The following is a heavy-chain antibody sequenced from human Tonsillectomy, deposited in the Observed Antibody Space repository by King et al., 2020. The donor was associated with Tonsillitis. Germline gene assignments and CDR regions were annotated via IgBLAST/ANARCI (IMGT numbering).Heavy chain of an antibody. J-gene: IGHJ4*02. CDR1: GFTFDDYA. D-gene: IGHD7-27*01. CDR3: AKEQSWGEWTYPFDY. Sequence: VQLVESGGGLVQPGRSLRLSCAASGFTFDDYAMHWVRQAPGKGLEWVSGISWNSCSIGYADSVKGRFTISRDNAKNPLYLQMNSLGAEDTALYYCAKEQSWGEWTYPFDYWGQGTLVTVSS. CDR2: ISWNSCSI. V-gene: IGHV3-9*01.